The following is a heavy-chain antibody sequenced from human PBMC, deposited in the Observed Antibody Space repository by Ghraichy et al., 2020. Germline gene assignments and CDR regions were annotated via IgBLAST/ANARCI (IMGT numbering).Heavy chain of an antibody. CDR2: INQDASET. J-gene: IGHJ4*02. D-gene: IGHD6-13*01. Sequence: GGSLRLSCAASRFNFSAYWMTWVRQAPGKGLEWVANINQDASETFYVDSVKGRFSISRDNAKSSLYLQLNTLRAEDTAVYYCARGGYSSSWYWIYWGQGTLVTVSS. CDR3: ARGGYSSSWYWIY. CDR1: RFNFSAYW. V-gene: IGHV3-7*01.